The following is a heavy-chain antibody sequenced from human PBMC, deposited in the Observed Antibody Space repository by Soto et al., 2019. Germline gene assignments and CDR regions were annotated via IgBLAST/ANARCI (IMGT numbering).Heavy chain of an antibody. V-gene: IGHV3-74*01. J-gene: IGHJ4*02. Sequence: GGSLRLSCAASGFTFSNYRMHWVRQAPGKGLVWVSRIASDGSGITYADSVKGRFTIARDNAKNTLYLQMNSLRAEDTAVYYCARVYPGTSDYWGPGTLVTVSS. CDR2: IASDGSGI. D-gene: IGHD1-7*01. CDR1: GFTFSNYR. CDR3: ARVYPGTSDY.